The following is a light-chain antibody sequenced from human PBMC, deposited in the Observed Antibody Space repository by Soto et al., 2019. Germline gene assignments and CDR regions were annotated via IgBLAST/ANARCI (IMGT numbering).Light chain of an antibody. CDR3: ISYTGGTVV. Sequence: QSVLTQPPSASGSPGQSVTISCTGTSSDVGSYNSVSWYQHHPGKAPKLIIYEINRRPSGVPDRFSGSKSDNTASLTVSGLQTEDEAEYYCISYTGGTVVFGGGTKLTVL. J-gene: IGLJ2*01. CDR2: EIN. CDR1: SSDVGSYNS. V-gene: IGLV2-8*01.